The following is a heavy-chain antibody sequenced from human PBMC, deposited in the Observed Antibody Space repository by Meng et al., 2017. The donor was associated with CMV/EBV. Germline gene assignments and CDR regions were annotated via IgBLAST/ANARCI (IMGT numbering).Heavy chain of an antibody. V-gene: IGHV5-51*01. J-gene: IGHJ5*02. D-gene: IGHD2-2*01. CDR2: IYPGDSDT. CDR1: GYSFTSYW. Sequence: KVSCKGSGYSFTSYWIGWVRQMPGKGLEWMGIIYPGDSDTRYSPSFQGQVTISADKSISTAYLQWSSLKASDTAMYYCARLGGVPAAGVIYRGHWFDPWGQGTLVTVPQ. CDR3: ARLGGVPAAGVIYRGHWFDP.